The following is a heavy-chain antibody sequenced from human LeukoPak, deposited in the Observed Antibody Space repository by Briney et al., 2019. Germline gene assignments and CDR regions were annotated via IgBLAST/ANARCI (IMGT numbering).Heavy chain of an antibody. CDR1: GGTFSSYA. CDR3: ARAQLWFGELFPLDY. Sequence: GASVKVSCKASGGTFSSYAISWVRQAPGQRLEWMGWINAGNGNTKYSQKFQGRVTVTRDTSASTAYMELSSLRSEDTAVYYCARAQLWFGELFPLDYWGQGTLVTVSS. J-gene: IGHJ4*02. CDR2: INAGNGNT. D-gene: IGHD3-10*01. V-gene: IGHV1-3*01.